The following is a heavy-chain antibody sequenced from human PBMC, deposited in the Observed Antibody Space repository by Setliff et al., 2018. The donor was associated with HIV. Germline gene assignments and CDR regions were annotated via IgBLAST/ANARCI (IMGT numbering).Heavy chain of an antibody. D-gene: IGHD3-3*01. CDR2: INPSGGST. CDR1: GYTFTSYY. Sequence: GASVKVSCKASGYTFTSYYMHWVRQAPGQGLEWMGKINPSGGSTSYAQKFQGRVTMTRDTSTSTVYMELSSLRSEDTAVYYCARGDPASYYNFWSGYASETFDIWGQGTMVTVSS. CDR3: ARGDPASYYNFWSGYASETFDI. V-gene: IGHV1-46*01. J-gene: IGHJ3*02.